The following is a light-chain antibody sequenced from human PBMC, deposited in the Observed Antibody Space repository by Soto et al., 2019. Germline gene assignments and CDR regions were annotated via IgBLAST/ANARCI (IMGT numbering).Light chain of an antibody. J-gene: IGLJ3*02. Sequence: QSVLTQSSSASACLGSSVELTCTLSSGHSSYVIAWHQQQPGKAPRYLMKLEGSGSYNKGSGVPDRFSGSSSGADRYLTISNLQFEDEADYYCETWDSNTHTVFGGGTKLTVL. CDR2: LEGSGSY. CDR1: SGHSSYV. CDR3: ETWDSNTHTV. V-gene: IGLV4-60*02.